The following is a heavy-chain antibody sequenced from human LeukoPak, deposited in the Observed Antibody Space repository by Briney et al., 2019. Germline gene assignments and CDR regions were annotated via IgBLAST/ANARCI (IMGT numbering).Heavy chain of an antibody. V-gene: IGHV3-7*04. CDR3: ARVYRIYAYHFDY. D-gene: IGHD3-16*01. J-gene: IGHJ4*02. CDR1: GFTFSIYW. CDR2: IRQDGSEK. Sequence: GGSLKLSCAASGFTFSIYWMSWVRQAPGKGLEWVANIRQDGSEKYYLDSVKGRFTISRDNAKNSLYLQMNSLRAEDTAVYFCARVYRIYAYHFDYWGQGTLVTVSS.